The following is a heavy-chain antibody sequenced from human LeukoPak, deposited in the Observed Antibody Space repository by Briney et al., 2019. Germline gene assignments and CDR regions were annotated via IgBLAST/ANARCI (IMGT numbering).Heavy chain of an antibody. V-gene: IGHV4-39*07. J-gene: IGHJ6*02. Sequence: SETLSLTCTVSGGSISSSSYYWGWIRQPPGKGLEWIGSIYYSGSTYYNPSLKSRVTISVDTSKNQFSVKLSSVTAADTAVYYCARSYGEDYYYYYGMDVWGQGTTVTVSS. CDR1: GGSISSSSYY. CDR2: IYYSGST. CDR3: ARSYGEDYYYYYGMDV. D-gene: IGHD4-17*01.